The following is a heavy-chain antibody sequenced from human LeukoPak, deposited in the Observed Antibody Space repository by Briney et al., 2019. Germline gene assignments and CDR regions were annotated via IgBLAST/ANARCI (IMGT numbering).Heavy chain of an antibody. CDR1: GFTFSSYE. Sequence: GGSLRLSCAASGFTFSSYEMNWVREAPGKGLEWGSYISSSGSTIYYADSVKGRFTISRDNAKNSLYLQMNSRRAEDTAVYYCARVMTSVSVTWGQGTLVTVSS. D-gene: IGHD4-11*01. CDR3: ARVMTSVSVT. CDR2: ISSSGSTI. V-gene: IGHV3-48*03. J-gene: IGHJ5*02.